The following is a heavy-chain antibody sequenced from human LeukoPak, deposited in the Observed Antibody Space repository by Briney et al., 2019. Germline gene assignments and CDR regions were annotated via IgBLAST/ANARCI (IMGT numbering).Heavy chain of an antibody. CDR1: GGSFSGYY. V-gene: IGHV4-34*01. Sequence: PSETLSLTCAVYGGSFSGYYWSWIRQPPGKGLEWIGEINHSGSTNYNPSLKSRVTISVDTSKNQFSLKLSSVTAADTAVYYCARVSSGQQLAHDAFDIWGQGTMVTVSS. CDR2: INHSGST. CDR3: ARVSSGQQLAHDAFDI. J-gene: IGHJ3*02. D-gene: IGHD6-13*01.